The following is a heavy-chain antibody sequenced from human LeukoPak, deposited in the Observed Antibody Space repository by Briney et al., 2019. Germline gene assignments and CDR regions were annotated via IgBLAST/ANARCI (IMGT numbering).Heavy chain of an antibody. V-gene: IGHV1-18*01. CDR3: ARCVGSYDILTGTRRNYYYMDV. CDR2: ISAYNGNT. D-gene: IGHD3-9*01. Sequence: ASVKVSCKASGYTFTSYGISWVRQAPGQGLEWMGWISAYNGNTNYAQKLQGRVTMTTDTSTSTAYMELRSLRSDDTAVYYCARCVGSYDILTGTRRNYYYMDVWGKGTTVTISS. J-gene: IGHJ6*03. CDR1: GYTFTSYG.